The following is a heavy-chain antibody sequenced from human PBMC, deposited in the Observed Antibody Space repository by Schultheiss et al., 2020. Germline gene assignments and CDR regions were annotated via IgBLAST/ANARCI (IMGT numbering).Heavy chain of an antibody. CDR1: GFTVSSNY. V-gene: IGHV3-23*01. CDR2: ISGGGGNT. J-gene: IGHJ4*02. D-gene: IGHD6-13*01. Sequence: GGSLRLSCAASGFTVSSNYMSWVRQAPGKGLEWVSAISGGGGNTYYADSVKGRFTISRDSSKNTLYLQMNSLRAEDTAVYYCAKQAPSNWYGYWGQGTLVTVSS. CDR3: AKQAPSNWYGY.